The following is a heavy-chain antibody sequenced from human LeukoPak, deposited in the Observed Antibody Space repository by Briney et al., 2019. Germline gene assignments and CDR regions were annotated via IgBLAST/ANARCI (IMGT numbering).Heavy chain of an antibody. CDR2: ISYDGSNK. CDR1: GFTFSSYG. J-gene: IGHJ4*02. Sequence: PGRSLRLSCAASGFTFSSYGMHWVRRAPSKGLEWVAVISYDGSNKYYADSVKGRFTISRDNSKNTLYLQMNSLRAEDTAVYYCAKITIFGVVSSPFDYWGQGTLVTVSS. V-gene: IGHV3-30*18. CDR3: AKITIFGVVSSPFDY. D-gene: IGHD3-3*01.